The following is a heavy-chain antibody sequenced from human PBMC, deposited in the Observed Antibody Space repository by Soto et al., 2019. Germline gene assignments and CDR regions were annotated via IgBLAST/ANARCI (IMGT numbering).Heavy chain of an antibody. CDR2: IRSKGYGGTT. Sequence: EVQVVESGGALVKPGRSLRLSCTTSGFTFGDYAMSWFCQAPGKGLEWVGFIRSKGYGGTTQYAASVKGRFTISRDDSESIAYLQMDSLKTEDTALYYCARVGSASLMVVVIADHWGQGTQVTVSS. CDR1: GFTFGDYA. V-gene: IGHV3-49*05. J-gene: IGHJ4*02. D-gene: IGHD3-22*01. CDR3: ARVGSASLMVVVIADH.